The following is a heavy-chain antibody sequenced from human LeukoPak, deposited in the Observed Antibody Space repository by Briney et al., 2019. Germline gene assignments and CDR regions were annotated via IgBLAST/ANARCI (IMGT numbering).Heavy chain of an antibody. CDR2: IWFDGRKK. CDR3: AKGLAQSDYLDV. J-gene: IGHJ6*03. Sequence: GGSLRLSCVASGFTFSNYGMHWVRQAPGKGLEWVAIIWFDGRKKYYADSVEGRFTISRDNSKNTLYLQMSSLRVEDTAVYYCAKGLAQSDYLDVWGKGTTVIVSS. V-gene: IGHV3-33*06. CDR1: GFTFSNYG.